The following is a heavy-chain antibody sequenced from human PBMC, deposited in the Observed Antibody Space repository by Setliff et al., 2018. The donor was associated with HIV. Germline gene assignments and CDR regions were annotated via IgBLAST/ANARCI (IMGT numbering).Heavy chain of an antibody. CDR1: GYTFTGYY. CDR3: ARGSLLGYFDWLFPD. V-gene: IGHV1-2*02. Sequence: GASVKVSCKASGYTFTGYYMHWVRQAPGQGLEWMGWINPNSGGTNYAQKFQGRVTMTRDTSISTAYMELSRLRSDDMAVYYCARGSLLGYFDWLFPDWGQGTLVTVSS. J-gene: IGHJ4*02. D-gene: IGHD3-9*01. CDR2: INPNSGGT.